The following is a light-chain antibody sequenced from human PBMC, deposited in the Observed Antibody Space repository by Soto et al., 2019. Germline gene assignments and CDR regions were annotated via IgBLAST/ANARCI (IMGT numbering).Light chain of an antibody. CDR1: SSDVGAYNY. V-gene: IGLV2-11*01. Sequence: QSALTQPRSVSGSPGQSVTISCTGTSSDVGAYNYVSWYQQHPGKVPKLMIYDVSRRPSGVPDRFSGSKSGNTASLTISGXXAXDXXDYYCCSYAGSYTLVFGGGTKLTV. CDR2: DVS. CDR3: CSYAGSYTLV. J-gene: IGLJ3*02.